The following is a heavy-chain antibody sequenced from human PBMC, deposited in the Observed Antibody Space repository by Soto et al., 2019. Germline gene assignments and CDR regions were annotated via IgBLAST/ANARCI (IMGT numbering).Heavy chain of an antibody. D-gene: IGHD3-10*01. J-gene: IGHJ4*02. V-gene: IGHV1-69*06. CDR2: IIPIFGTA. CDR1: GGTFSSYA. CDR3: ARESYYYGSGSYSPFDY. Sequence: QVQLVQSGAEVKKPGSSVKVSCKASGGTFSSYAISWVRQAPGQGLEWMGGIIPIFGTANYAQKFQGRVTITADKSTSTADMELSSLRSEDTAVYYCARESYYYGSGSYSPFDYWGQGTLVTVSS.